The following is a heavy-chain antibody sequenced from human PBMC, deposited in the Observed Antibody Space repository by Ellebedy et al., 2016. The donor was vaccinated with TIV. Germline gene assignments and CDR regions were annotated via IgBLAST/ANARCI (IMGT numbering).Heavy chain of an antibody. CDR2: IWYDGINT. Sequence: PGGSLRLSCAASGFNFSGYGTHWVRQAPGKGLEWVAVIWYDGINTYYADSVKGRFTVSRDNSKNTVFLQMNSLRVEDTAVHYCAKGRRMVYSTGGLDYWGQGTLVTVSS. D-gene: IGHD2-8*01. J-gene: IGHJ4*02. CDR1: GFNFSGYG. CDR3: AKGRRMVYSTGGLDY. V-gene: IGHV3-33*06.